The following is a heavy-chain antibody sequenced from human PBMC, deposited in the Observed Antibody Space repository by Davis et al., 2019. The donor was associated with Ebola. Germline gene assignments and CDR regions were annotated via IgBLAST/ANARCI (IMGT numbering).Heavy chain of an antibody. Sequence: GESLKIPCKASGYTFSTYWIGWVRQMPGRGLEWMGIIHPGDSDTIYSPSFQGQVTISADKSISTAYLQWSSLKASDTAMYYCARQGYCNSTSCNNWFDPWGQGTLVTVSS. V-gene: IGHV5-51*01. J-gene: IGHJ5*02. CDR3: ARQGYCNSTSCNNWFDP. D-gene: IGHD2-2*01. CDR2: IHPGDSDT. CDR1: GYTFSTYW.